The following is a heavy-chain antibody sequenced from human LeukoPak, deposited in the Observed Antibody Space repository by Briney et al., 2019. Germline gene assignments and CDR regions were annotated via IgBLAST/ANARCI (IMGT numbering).Heavy chain of an antibody. V-gene: IGHV3-23*01. Sequence: GGSLRLSCAASGLTFSSFAMSWVRQAPGKGLEWVSAISGSGDTTYYADSVKGRFTISRDNFKNTLDLQMNSLRVEDTAVYYCAKGHSAHGTGFDYWGQGTLVTVSS. CDR3: AKGHSAHGTGFDY. D-gene: IGHD1-1*01. CDR2: ISGSGDTT. J-gene: IGHJ4*02. CDR1: GLTFSSFA.